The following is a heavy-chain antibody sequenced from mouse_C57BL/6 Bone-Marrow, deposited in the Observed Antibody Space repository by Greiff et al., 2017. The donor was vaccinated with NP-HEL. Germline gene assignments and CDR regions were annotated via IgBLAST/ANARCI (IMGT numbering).Heavy chain of an antibody. Sequence: EVQLQQSGEGLVKPGGSLKLSCAASGFTFSSYAMSWVRQTPEKRLEWVAYISSGGDYIYYADTVKGRFTISRDNARNTLYLQMSSLKSEDTAMYYCTREEIYDGYYYAMDYWGQGTSVTVSS. J-gene: IGHJ4*01. V-gene: IGHV5-9-1*02. CDR3: TREEIYDGYYYAMDY. D-gene: IGHD2-3*01. CDR2: ISSGGDYI. CDR1: GFTFSSYA.